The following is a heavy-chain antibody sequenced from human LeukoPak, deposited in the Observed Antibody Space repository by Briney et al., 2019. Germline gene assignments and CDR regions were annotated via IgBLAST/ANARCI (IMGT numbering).Heavy chain of an antibody. CDR1: GYTFTSYG. CDR2: ISAYNGNT. Sequence: GASVKVSCKAPGYTFTSYGISWVRQAPGQGLEWMGWISAYNGNTNYAQKLQGRVTMTTDTSTSTAYMELRSLRSDDTAVYYCARIQYYYDSSGYYSWFDPWGQGTLVTVSS. V-gene: IGHV1-18*01. J-gene: IGHJ5*02. CDR3: ARIQYYYDSSGYYSWFDP. D-gene: IGHD3-22*01.